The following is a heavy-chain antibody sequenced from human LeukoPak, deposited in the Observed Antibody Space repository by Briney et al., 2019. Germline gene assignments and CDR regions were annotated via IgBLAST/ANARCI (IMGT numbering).Heavy chain of an antibody. D-gene: IGHD2-15*01. Sequence: GGSLRLSCAASGFTFSSYAMHWVRQAPGKGLEWVAVISYDGSNKYYADSVKGRFTISRDNSKNTLYLQMNSLRAEDTAVYYCARDPFLVVAATPLFDYWGQGTLVTVSS. V-gene: IGHV3-30-3*01. CDR3: ARDPFLVVAATPLFDY. J-gene: IGHJ4*02. CDR1: GFTFSSYA. CDR2: ISYDGSNK.